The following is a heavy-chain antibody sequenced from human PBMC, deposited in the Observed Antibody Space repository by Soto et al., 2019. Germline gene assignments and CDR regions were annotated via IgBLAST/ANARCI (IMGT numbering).Heavy chain of an antibody. CDR1: GGSLTGYY. CDR3: ARGQEGIAATH. D-gene: IGHD5-12*01. V-gene: IGHV4-34*01. CDR2: IKDGGST. J-gene: IGHJ4*02. Sequence: QVQLQQWGAGLLKPSETLSLTCAVNGGSLTGYYWSWIRQPPGKGLEWIGEIKDGGSTNYSPSLRGRATLSSDTSKHQFSLKLNSVTAADPAVYYCARGQEGIAATHWDQGALVTVSS.